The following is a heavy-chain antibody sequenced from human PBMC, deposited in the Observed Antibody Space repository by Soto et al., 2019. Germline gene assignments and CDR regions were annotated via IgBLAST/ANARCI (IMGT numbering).Heavy chain of an antibody. D-gene: IGHD2-2*02. Sequence: QVELVQSGAEVKKPGASVRVSCKASGYSFTRYAINWVRQATGQGLEWMGWMNPNSGNTGYAQKFQGRVTMTRNTSISTAYMELSSLRSEDTAVYYCAREGSIRGDDYWGQGTLVTVSS. CDR2: MNPNSGNT. CDR1: GYSFTRYA. V-gene: IGHV1-8*01. J-gene: IGHJ4*02. CDR3: AREGSIRGDDY.